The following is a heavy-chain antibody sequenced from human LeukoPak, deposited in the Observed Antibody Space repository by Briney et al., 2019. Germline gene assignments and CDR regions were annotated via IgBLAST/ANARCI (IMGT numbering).Heavy chain of an antibody. Sequence: SVKVSCKASGYTFTSYGISWVRQAPGQGLEWMGRIIPILGIANYAQKFQGRVTITADKSTSTAYMELSSLRSEDTAVYYCAREKASGDLDYWGQGTLVTVSS. CDR3: AREKASGDLDY. CDR2: IIPILGIA. CDR1: GYTFTSYG. J-gene: IGHJ4*02. D-gene: IGHD3-10*01. V-gene: IGHV1-69*04.